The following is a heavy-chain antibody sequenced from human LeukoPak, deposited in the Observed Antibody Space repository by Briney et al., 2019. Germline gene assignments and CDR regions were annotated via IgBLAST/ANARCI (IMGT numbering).Heavy chain of an antibody. V-gene: IGHV4-39*01. D-gene: IGHD5-24*01. CDR2: IHNSGST. J-gene: IGHJ5*02. CDR1: GDSISSSSNYY. CDR3: ARGSRYGPRIDP. Sequence: PSETLSLTCTVSGDSISSSSNYYWGWIRQPPGKGLEWIGSIHNSGSTYYNPSLKSRVTLSVDTSHDQFSLKLSSVTAADTAVYYCARGSRYGPRIDPWGQGTVVTVSS.